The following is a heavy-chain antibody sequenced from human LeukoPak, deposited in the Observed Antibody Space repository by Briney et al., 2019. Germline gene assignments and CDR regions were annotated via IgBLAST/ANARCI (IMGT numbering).Heavy chain of an antibody. D-gene: IGHD2-15*01. Sequence: GASVKVSCKASGYTFTGYYMHWVRQAPGQGLEWMGWINPNSGGTNYAQKFQGRVTMTRDTSICTAYMELSGLRSDDTAVYYCASGREYCSGGSCYSSDDAFDIWGQGTMVTVSS. CDR3: ASGREYCSGGSCYSSDDAFDI. V-gene: IGHV1-2*02. CDR1: GYTFTGYY. CDR2: INPNSGGT. J-gene: IGHJ3*02.